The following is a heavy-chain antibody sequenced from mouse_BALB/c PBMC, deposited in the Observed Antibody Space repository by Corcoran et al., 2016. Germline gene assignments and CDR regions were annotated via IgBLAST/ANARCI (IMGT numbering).Heavy chain of an antibody. Sequence: EVQLQQSGAELVKPGASVKLSCTASGFNIKDTYMHWVKQRPEQGLEWIGRIDPANGNTKYDPKFQGKATITADTSSNTAYLQLSSLTAEDTAVYYCARSNWCDYWGQGTTLTVSS. CDR2: IDPANGNT. CDR3: ARSNWCDY. CDR1: GFNIKDTY. D-gene: IGHD4-1*01. V-gene: IGHV14-3*02. J-gene: IGHJ2*01.